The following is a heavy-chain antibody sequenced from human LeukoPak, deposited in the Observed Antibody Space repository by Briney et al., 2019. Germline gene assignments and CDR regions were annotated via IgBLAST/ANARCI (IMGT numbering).Heavy chain of an antibody. CDR3: ARHYCSGGSCYYDY. J-gene: IGHJ4*02. CDR1: GFSFTSYW. D-gene: IGHD2-15*01. CDR2: IYPGDSDT. V-gene: IGHV5-51*01. Sequence: NPGESLQISCKGSGFSFTSYWIAWVRQLPGKGLEWMGSIYPGDSDTRYSPSFQGQVTISADRSISTAYLQWSSLKASDTAMYYCARHYCSGGSCYYDYWGQGTLVTVSS.